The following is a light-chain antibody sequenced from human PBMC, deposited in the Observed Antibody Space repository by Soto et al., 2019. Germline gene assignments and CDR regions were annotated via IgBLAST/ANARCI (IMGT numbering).Light chain of an antibody. CDR3: QQSYSTPYT. CDR2: AAS. Sequence: DFQMPQSPSSLSASVGDRVTITCRARQSISSYLNWYQQKPGKAPKLLTYAASSLQSGVPSRLGGGGSRTDFTLTISSLQPEDFATYYCQQSYSTPYTFGKGTKLEIK. CDR1: QSISSY. V-gene: IGKV1-39*01. J-gene: IGKJ2*01.